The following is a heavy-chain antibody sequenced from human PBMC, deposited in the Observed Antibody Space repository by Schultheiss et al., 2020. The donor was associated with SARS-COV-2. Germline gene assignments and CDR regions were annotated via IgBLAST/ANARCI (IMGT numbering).Heavy chain of an antibody. J-gene: IGHJ4*02. CDR2: IYYSGST. V-gene: IGHV4-39*07. CDR3: ARANYGDYDY. D-gene: IGHD4-17*01. Sequence: SETLSLTCTVSGGSISSSSYYWGWIRQPPGKGLEWIGSIYYSGSTYYNPSLKSRVTISVDTSKNQFSLKLSSVTAADTAVYYCARANYGDYDYWGQGTLVTVSS. CDR1: GGSISSSSYY.